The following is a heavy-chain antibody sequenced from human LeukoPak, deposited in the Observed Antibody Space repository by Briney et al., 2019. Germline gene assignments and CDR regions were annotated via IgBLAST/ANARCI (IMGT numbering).Heavy chain of an antibody. V-gene: IGHV4-34*01. CDR1: GGSFSGYY. J-gene: IGHJ5*02. Sequence: SETLSLTCAVYGGSFSGYYWSWIRQPPGKGLEWIGEINHSGSTNYNPSLKSRVTISVDTSKNQFSLNLSSVTAADTAVYYCARERVVAATGWFDPWGQGTLVTVSS. D-gene: IGHD2-15*01. CDR3: ARERVVAATGWFDP. CDR2: INHSGST.